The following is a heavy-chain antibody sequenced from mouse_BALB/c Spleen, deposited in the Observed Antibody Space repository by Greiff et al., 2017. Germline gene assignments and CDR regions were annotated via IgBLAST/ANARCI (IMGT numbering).Heavy chain of an antibody. Sequence: QVQLQQSGAELARPGASVKLSCKASGYTFTSYWMQWVKQRPGQGLEWIGAIYPGDGDTRYTQKFKGKATLTADKSSSTAYMQLSSLASEDSAVYYCARRNDYKAMDYWGQGTSVTVSS. V-gene: IGHV1-87*01. CDR1: GYTFTSYW. CDR3: ARRNDYKAMDY. CDR2: IYPGDGDT. J-gene: IGHJ4*01.